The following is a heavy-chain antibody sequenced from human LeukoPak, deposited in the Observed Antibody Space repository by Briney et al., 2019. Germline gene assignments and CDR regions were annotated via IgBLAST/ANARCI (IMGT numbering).Heavy chain of an antibody. CDR3: ARARYYYYYYVDV. V-gene: IGHV1-8*01. J-gene: IGHJ6*03. CDR2: MNPNSGNT. CDR1: GYTFISYD. Sequence: ASVKVSCKASGYTFISYDINWVRQATGQGLEWMGWMNPNSGNTGYAQKFQGRVTMTRNTSISTAYMELSSLRSEDTAMYYCARARYYYYYYVDVWGKGTTVTVSS.